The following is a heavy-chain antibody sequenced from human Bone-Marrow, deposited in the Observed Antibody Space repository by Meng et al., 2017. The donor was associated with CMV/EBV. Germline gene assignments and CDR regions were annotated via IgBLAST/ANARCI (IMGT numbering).Heavy chain of an antibody. V-gene: IGHV5-51*01. CDR3: ALLPRAPAARVEH. Sequence: GESLKISCQGSGYNFADYWIVWVRQMPGKGLEWMAMIYPSDSDTRYSPSFQGQVTISADRSISTAYLQWSGLKASDTATYYCALLPRAPAARVEHWGQGTLVTVSS. D-gene: IGHD2-2*01. CDR1: GYNFADYW. J-gene: IGHJ4*02. CDR2: IYPSDSDT.